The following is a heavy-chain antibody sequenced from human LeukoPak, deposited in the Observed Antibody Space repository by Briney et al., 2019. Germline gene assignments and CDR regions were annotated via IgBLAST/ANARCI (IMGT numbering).Heavy chain of an antibody. CDR3: ARRLLADSSSWYEDDAFDI. D-gene: IGHD6-13*01. Sequence: GGSLRLSCAASGFTFSSYAISWVRQTPGGGLVWVSRINADGSSTTYADSVKGRFTISRDNAKNTLYLQMNSLRAEDTAVYYCARRLLADSSSWYEDDAFDIWGQGTMVTVSS. CDR2: INADGSST. V-gene: IGHV3-74*01. CDR1: GFTFSSYA. J-gene: IGHJ3*02.